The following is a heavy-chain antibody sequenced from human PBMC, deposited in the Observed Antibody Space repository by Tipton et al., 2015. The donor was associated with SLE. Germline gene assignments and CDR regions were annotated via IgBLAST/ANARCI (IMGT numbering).Heavy chain of an antibody. Sequence: SLRLSCEVSGFTFEDYAMHWVRQAPGKGLEWVSLITGDGSTIYYADSVKGRFTISRDNSKNSLYLQMNSLRSEDTALYYCAKDSLYGDYVFDYWGQGTLVTVSS. CDR1: GFTFEDYA. CDR2: ITGDGSTI. CDR3: AKDSLYGDYVFDY. J-gene: IGHJ4*02. V-gene: IGHV3-43*02. D-gene: IGHD4-17*01.